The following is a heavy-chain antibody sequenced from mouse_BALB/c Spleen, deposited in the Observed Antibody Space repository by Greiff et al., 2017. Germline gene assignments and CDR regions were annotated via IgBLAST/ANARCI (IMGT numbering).Heavy chain of an antibody. V-gene: IGHV2-2*02. J-gene: IGHJ4*01. CDR2: IWSGGST. CDR3: ARNYDYYGSSYRYYAMDY. D-gene: IGHD1-1*01. Sequence: QVQLQQSGPGLVQPSQSLSITCTVSGFSLTSYGVPWVRQSPGKGLEWLGVIWSGGSTDYNAAFISRLSISKDNSKSQVFFKMNSLQANDTAIYYCARNYDYYGSSYRYYAMDYWGQGTSVTVSS. CDR1: GFSLTSYG.